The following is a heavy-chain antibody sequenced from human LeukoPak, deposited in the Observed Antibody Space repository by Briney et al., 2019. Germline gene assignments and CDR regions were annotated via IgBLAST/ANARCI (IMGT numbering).Heavy chain of an antibody. Sequence: PGGSLRLSCAASGFTFSSYSMNWVRQAPGKGLEWVSAISGSGGSTYYADSVKGRFTISRDNSKNTLYLQMNSLRAEDTAVYYCAKGVPVQDVIVYYFDYWGQGTLVTVSS. CDR1: GFTFSSYS. CDR2: ISGSGGST. CDR3: AKGVPVQDVIVYYFDY. D-gene: IGHD2-15*01. V-gene: IGHV3-23*01. J-gene: IGHJ4*02.